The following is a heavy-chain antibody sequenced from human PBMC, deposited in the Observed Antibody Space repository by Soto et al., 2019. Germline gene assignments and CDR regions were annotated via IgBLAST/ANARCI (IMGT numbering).Heavy chain of an antibody. D-gene: IGHD3-9*01. J-gene: IGHJ6*03. CDR1: GYSFSSYW. CDR2: IHPGDSDT. CDR3: ARLTGLPYYYSMDV. V-gene: IGHV5-51*01. Sequence: GESLKISCKGSGYSFSSYWIGWVRQMPGKGLEWMGIIHPGDSDTKYSPSFQGQVTISADKSISTAYLQWSSLKASDTAIYYCARLTGLPYYYSMDVWGQGTTVTVSS.